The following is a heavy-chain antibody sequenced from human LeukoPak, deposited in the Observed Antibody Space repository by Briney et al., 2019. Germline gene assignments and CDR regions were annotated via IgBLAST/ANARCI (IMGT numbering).Heavy chain of an antibody. CDR2: IYSGGST. D-gene: IGHD6-25*01. Sequence: GGSLRLSCAASGFTFSNAWMSWVRQAPGKGLEWVSVIYSGGSTYYADSVKGRFTISRDNSKNTLYLQMNSLRAEDTAVYYCARESPYSSGLKDAFDIWGQGTMVTVSS. V-gene: IGHV3-66*02. J-gene: IGHJ3*02. CDR3: ARESPYSSGLKDAFDI. CDR1: GFTFSNAW.